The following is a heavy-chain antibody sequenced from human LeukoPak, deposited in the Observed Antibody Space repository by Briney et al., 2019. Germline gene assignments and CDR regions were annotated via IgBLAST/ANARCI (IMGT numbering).Heavy chain of an antibody. V-gene: IGHV1-18*04. CDR1: GYTFTSYG. J-gene: IGHJ6*02. CDR2: ISAYNGNT. D-gene: IGHD3-10*01. Sequence: ASVKVSCKASGYTFTSYGISWVRQAPGQGLEWMGWISAYNGNTNYAQKLQGRVTMATDTSTSTAYMELRSLRSDDTAVYYCAREGDMVRGVRSYYYGMDVWGQGTTVTVSS. CDR3: AREGDMVRGVRSYYYGMDV.